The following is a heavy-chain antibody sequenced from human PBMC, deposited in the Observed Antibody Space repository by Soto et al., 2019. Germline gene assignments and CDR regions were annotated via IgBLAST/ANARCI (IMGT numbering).Heavy chain of an antibody. CDR2: VSASGLNT. Sequence: GGSLRLSCAASGFTFSTYAMAWVRQAPGKGLEWVSGVSASGLNTDYADPVKGRFYISRDNSKNTVSLHMNSLRAEDTAVYYCAKELVGKPGPWGQGTLVTVSS. J-gene: IGHJ5*02. CDR1: GFTFSTYA. V-gene: IGHV3-23*01. CDR3: AKELVGKPGP. D-gene: IGHD6-6*01.